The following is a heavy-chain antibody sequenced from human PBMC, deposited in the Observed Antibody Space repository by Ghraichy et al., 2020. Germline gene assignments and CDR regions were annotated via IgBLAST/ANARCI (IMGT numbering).Heavy chain of an antibody. CDR3: ARASRVVMFYYYDELDV. Sequence: GGSLRLSCAASGFSFSNYIMNWVRQAPGKGLEWVSHISSSSRTISYADSVKGRFTVSRDNGKNSMFLQMNSLRDEDTAVYYWARASRVVMFYYYDELDVWGQGTTVTVSS. CDR2: ISSSSRTI. CDR1: GFSFSNYI. V-gene: IGHV3-48*02. J-gene: IGHJ6*02. D-gene: IGHD4-23*01.